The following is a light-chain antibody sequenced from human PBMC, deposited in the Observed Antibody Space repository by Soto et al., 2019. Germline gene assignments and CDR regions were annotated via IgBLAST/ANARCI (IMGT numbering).Light chain of an antibody. V-gene: IGKV3-15*01. J-gene: IGKJ1*01. Sequence: EIVMTQSPATLSVSPVERATLSCMASQSVSSNLAWYQQKPGQAPRLPIYGASTRATGIPARFSGSGSGTEFTLTISSLQSEDFAVYYCQQYNNWPRTFGQGTKVDNK. CDR2: GAS. CDR3: QQYNNWPRT. CDR1: QSVSSN.